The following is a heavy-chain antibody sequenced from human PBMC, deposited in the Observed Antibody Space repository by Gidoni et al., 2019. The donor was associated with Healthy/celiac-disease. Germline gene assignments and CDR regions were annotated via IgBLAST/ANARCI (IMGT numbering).Heavy chain of an antibody. D-gene: IGHD6-13*01. Sequence: QVQLVESGGGVVQPGRSLRLSCAASGFTLSSYGMHWVRQAPGKGLEWVAVISYDGSNKYYADSVKGRFTISRDNSKNTLYLQMNSLRAEDTAVYYCAKDPGRIAAAGNSPLVDYWGQGTLVTVSS. CDR1: GFTLSSYG. J-gene: IGHJ4*02. CDR2: ISYDGSNK. CDR3: AKDPGRIAAAGNSPLVDY. V-gene: IGHV3-30*18.